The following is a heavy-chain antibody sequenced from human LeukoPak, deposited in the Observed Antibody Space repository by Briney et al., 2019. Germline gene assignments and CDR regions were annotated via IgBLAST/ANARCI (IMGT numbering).Heavy chain of an antibody. Sequence: TGGSLRLSCAASGFTFSSYAVSWVRQAPGKGLEWVSVISGSGGNTYYADSVKGRFTISRDNSKNTLYPQMNSLRTEDTALYYCARDTGLGYCSSTRYYASWFDPWGQGTLVTVSS. CDR1: GFTFSSYA. CDR3: ARDTGLGYCSSTRYYASWFDP. V-gene: IGHV3-23*01. J-gene: IGHJ5*02. CDR2: ISGSGGNT. D-gene: IGHD2-2*01.